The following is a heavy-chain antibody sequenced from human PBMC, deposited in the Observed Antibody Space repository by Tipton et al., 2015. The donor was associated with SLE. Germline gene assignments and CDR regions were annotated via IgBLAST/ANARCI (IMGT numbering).Heavy chain of an antibody. J-gene: IGHJ3*01. CDR1: GFSVTRNY. CDR3: ARGYTPDGFEL. CDR2: LYSGGST. V-gene: IGHV3-66*01. Sequence: GSLRLSCAASGFSVTRNYMSWFRQVPGKGLEWVSVLYSGGSTFYADSVKGRFTISRDASKNTLNLQMNDLRSEDTAVYYCARGYTPDGFELWGPGTMVTVSS. D-gene: IGHD5-18*01.